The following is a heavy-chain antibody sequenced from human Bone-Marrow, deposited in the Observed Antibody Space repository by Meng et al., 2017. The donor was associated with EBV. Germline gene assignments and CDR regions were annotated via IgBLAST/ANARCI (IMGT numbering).Heavy chain of an antibody. CDR2: IYHSGST. CDR1: PGSTSSNNW. D-gene: IGHD3-22*01. V-gene: IGHV4-4*02. CDR3: AKGGGYYYDSSGFHYDY. Sequence: VLLRESGPGLVKPSGTWSLPWAVSPGSTSSNNWWSWVRQPPGKALECIGEIYHSGSTNYNPSLKSRVTISVDKSKNQFSLKLSSVTAADTAVYYCAKGGGYYYDSSGFHYDYWGQGTLVTVSS. J-gene: IGHJ4*02.